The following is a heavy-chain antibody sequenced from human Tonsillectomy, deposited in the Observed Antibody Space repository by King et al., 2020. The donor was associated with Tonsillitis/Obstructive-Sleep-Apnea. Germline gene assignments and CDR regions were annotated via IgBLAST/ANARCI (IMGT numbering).Heavy chain of an antibody. Sequence: VQLVESGGGLVQPGGSLRLSCAASGFAFSTYAMHWVRQAPGKGLEYVSAILSNGVNTYYAVSVKGRFTISRDNSKNTLYLQMGSLRAEDMAVYYCARSAGTSDYYYYMDVWGKGTTVTVSS. D-gene: IGHD6-13*01. CDR3: ARSAGTSDYYYYMDV. CDR2: ILSNGVNT. V-gene: IGHV3-64*07. J-gene: IGHJ6*03. CDR1: GFAFSTYA.